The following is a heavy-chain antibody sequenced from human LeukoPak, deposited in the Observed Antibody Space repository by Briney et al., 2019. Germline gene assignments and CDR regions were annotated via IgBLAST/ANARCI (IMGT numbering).Heavy chain of an antibody. CDR2: ISYDGSKE. J-gene: IGHJ4*02. CDR3: AKELNGGWPDY. CDR1: GFTFRDYG. V-gene: IGHV3-30*18. Sequence: PGRALRLSCAASGFTFRDYGMHWARHAPGKGLEGVGVISYDGSKEYYADSVQGRFIISRDNSKNTVYLQMRSLRPEEPAVYYCAKELNGGWPDYWGQGPVVIVPS. D-gene: IGHD3-16*01.